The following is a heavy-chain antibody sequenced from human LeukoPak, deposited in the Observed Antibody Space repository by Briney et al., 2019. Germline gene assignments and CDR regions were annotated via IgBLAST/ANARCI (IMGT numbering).Heavy chain of an antibody. CDR2: ISGSGGST. D-gene: IGHD3-22*01. J-gene: IGHJ4*02. CDR3: AKDGGSGYFHGVFDY. Sequence: GGSLRLSCAASGFTFSSYAMSWVRQAPGKGLGWVSAISGSGGSTYYADSVKGRFTISRDNSKNTLYLQMNSLRAEDTAVYYCAKDGGSGYFHGVFDYWGQGTLVTVSS. V-gene: IGHV3-23*01. CDR1: GFTFSSYA.